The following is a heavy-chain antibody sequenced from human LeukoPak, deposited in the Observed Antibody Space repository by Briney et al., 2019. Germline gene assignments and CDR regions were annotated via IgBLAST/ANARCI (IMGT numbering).Heavy chain of an antibody. V-gene: IGHV3-53*01. CDR3: AGGYDGYYYYMDV. Sequence: PGGSLRLSCAASGFTVSSNYMSWVRQAPGKGLEWVSIIYSGGSTFYADSVKGRFTISRDNSKNTLYLQMNSLRAEDTAVYYCAGGYDGYYYYMDVWGKGTTVTVSS. CDR2: IYSGGST. CDR1: GFTVSSNY. D-gene: IGHD5-12*01. J-gene: IGHJ6*03.